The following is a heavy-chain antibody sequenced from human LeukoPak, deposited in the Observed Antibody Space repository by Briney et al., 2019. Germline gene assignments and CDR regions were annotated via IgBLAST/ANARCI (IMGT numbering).Heavy chain of an antibody. D-gene: IGHD2-15*01. CDR3: ARGYAAIPD. V-gene: IGHV3-7*01. CDR2: IQDDGVEK. Sequence: QPGGSLRLSCVASGFPFPTYAMMWVRQAPGKGLEWVANIQDDGVEKNYVESVKGRFIISRDNAKDSLFLQMSSLRDEDTALYYCARGYAAIPDWGQGTLVTVSS. J-gene: IGHJ4*02. CDR1: GFPFPTYA.